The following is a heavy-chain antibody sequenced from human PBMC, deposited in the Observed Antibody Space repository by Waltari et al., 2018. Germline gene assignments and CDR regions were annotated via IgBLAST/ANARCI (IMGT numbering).Heavy chain of an antibody. J-gene: IGHJ6*02. V-gene: IGHV3-23*01. CDR1: GFTFSSYA. Sequence: EVQLLESGGGLVQPGGSLRLSCAASGFTFSSYAMSWVRQAPGKGLEWVSAISGSGGSTYYADSVNGRFTISRDNSKNTLYLQMNSLRAEDTAVYYCAKDGPVRKSLQLWFSGYYYGMDVWGQGTTVTVSS. D-gene: IGHD5-18*01. CDR3: AKDGPVRKSLQLWFSGYYYGMDV. CDR2: ISGSGGST.